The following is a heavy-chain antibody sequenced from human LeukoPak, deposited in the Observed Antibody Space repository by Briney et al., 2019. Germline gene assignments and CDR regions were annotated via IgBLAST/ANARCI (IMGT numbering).Heavy chain of an antibody. CDR3: ARSARYYYGSGSYKHFDY. CDR2: IYHSGST. CDR1: GYSISSGYY. D-gene: IGHD3-10*01. Sequence: SETLSLTCTVSGYSISSGYYWGWIRQSPGKGLEWIGSIYHSGSTYYNPSLKSRVTISVDTSKNQFSLKLSSVTAADTAVYYCARSARYYYGSGSYKHFDYWGQGTLVTVSS. J-gene: IGHJ4*02. V-gene: IGHV4-38-2*02.